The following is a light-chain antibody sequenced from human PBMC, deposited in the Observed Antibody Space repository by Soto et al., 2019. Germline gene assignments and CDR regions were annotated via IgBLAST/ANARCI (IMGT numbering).Light chain of an antibody. V-gene: IGLV2-14*01. CDR2: EVS. CDR3: SSYTSSGTYV. Sequence: QSVLTQPASVSGSPGQSITISCTGTISDVGGYNYVSWYQQHPGKAPKLMIYEVSNRPSGVSNRLSGSKSDNTASLTISGLQAEDEADYYCSSYTSSGTYVFGTGTKLTVL. CDR1: ISDVGGYNY. J-gene: IGLJ1*01.